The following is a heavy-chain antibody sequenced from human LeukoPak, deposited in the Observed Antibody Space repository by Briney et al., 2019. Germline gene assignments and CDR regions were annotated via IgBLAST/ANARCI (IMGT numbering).Heavy chain of an antibody. Sequence: GASVKVSCKASGYTFTGYYMHWVRQAPGQGLEWMGWINTNTGNPTYAQGFTGRFVFSLDTSVSTAYLQISSLKAEDTAVYYCATDLKKGDSGCFDYWGQGTLVTVSS. D-gene: IGHD6-19*01. CDR2: INTNTGNP. J-gene: IGHJ4*02. CDR3: ATDLKKGDSGCFDY. V-gene: IGHV7-4-1*02. CDR1: GYTFTGYY.